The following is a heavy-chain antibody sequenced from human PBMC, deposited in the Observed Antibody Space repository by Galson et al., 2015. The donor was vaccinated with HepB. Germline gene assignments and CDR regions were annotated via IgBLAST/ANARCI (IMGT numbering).Heavy chain of an antibody. CDR1: GYSFTSYW. CDR2: IDPSDSYT. D-gene: IGHD4-17*01. CDR3: ASLIITVTTRGPDFFNYYYGMDV. J-gene: IGHJ6*02. Sequence: QSGAEVKKPGESLRISCKGSGYSFTSYWISWVRQMPGKGLEWMGRIDPSDSYTNYSPSFQGHVTISADKSISTAYLQWSSLKASDTAMYYCASLIITVTTRGPDFFNYYYGMDVWGQGTTVTVSS. V-gene: IGHV5-10-1*01.